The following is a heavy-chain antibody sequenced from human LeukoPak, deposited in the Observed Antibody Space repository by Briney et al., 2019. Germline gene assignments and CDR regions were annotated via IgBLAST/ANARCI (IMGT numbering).Heavy chain of an antibody. CDR3: ARADEQLLDY. CDR1: GFTFSSYS. J-gene: IGHJ4*02. D-gene: IGHD6-6*01. CDR2: ISSSSSYI. Sequence: GGSLRLSCAASGFTFSSYSMNRVRQAPGKGLEWVSSISSSSSYIYYADSVKGRFTISRDNAKNSLYLQMNSLRAEDTAVYYCARADEQLLDYWGQGTLVTVSS. V-gene: IGHV3-21*01.